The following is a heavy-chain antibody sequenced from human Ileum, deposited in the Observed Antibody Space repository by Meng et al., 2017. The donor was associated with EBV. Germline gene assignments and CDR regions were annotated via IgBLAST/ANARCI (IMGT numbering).Heavy chain of an antibody. Sequence: VRRQGSGPGLVKPAGTLSLPCAVSGGSISSGNWWSWVRQPPGKGLEWIGEIYHSGSTNYNPSLKSRVTISVDKSKNQFSLNLSSVTAADTAVYYCARVGQWLPIDYWGQGTLVTVSS. J-gene: IGHJ4*02. CDR3: ARVGQWLPIDY. D-gene: IGHD6-19*01. CDR2: IYHSGST. CDR1: GGSISSGNW. V-gene: IGHV4-4*02.